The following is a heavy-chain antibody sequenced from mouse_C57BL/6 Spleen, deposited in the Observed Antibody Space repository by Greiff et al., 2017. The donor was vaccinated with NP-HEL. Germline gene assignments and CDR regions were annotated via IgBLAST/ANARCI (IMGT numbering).Heavy chain of an antibody. CDR3: ARAYGNYVYAMDY. J-gene: IGHJ4*01. CDR1: GYTFTSYW. V-gene: IGHV1-69*01. D-gene: IGHD2-1*01. Sequence: QVQLQQSGAELVMPGASVKLSCKASGYTFTSYWMHWVKQRPGQGLEWIGEIDPSDSYTNYNQKFKGKSTLTVDKSSSTAYMQLSSLTSEDSAVYYCARAYGNYVYAMDYWGQGTSVTVSS. CDR2: IDPSDSYT.